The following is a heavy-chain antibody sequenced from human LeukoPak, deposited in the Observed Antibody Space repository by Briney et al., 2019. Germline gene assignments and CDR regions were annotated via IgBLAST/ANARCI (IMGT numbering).Heavy chain of an antibody. Sequence: GASVKVSCKASGYTFTSYDINWVRQATGQGLEWMGWMNPNSGNTGYAQKFQGRVTITRNTSISTAYMELSSLRSEDTAVYYCARVRRRWELPSRLFPPDYWGQGTLVTVSS. V-gene: IGHV1-8*03. CDR3: ARVRRRWELPSRLFPPDY. CDR2: MNPNSGNT. CDR1: GYTFTSYD. J-gene: IGHJ4*02. D-gene: IGHD1-26*01.